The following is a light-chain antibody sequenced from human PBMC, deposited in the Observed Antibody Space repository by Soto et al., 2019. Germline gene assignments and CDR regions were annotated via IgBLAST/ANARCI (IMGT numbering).Light chain of an antibody. Sequence: QSVLTQPPSASGSPGQSVTISCTGTSSDIGGYNSVSWYQQHPGKAPRLMIYEVNKRPSGVPDRFSGSKSGYTASLTVSGLQTEDEAFYYCSSSAGIYHYLVFGGGTQLTAL. CDR3: SSSAGIYHYLV. CDR1: SSDIGGYNS. V-gene: IGLV2-8*01. CDR2: EVN. J-gene: IGLJ3*02.